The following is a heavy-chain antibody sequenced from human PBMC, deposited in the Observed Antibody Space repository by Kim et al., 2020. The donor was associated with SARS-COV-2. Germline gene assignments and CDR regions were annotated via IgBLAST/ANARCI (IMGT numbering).Heavy chain of an antibody. CDR1: GYTFTSYG. CDR2: ISAYNGNT. V-gene: IGHV1-18*01. D-gene: IGHD6-19*01. Sequence: ASVKVSCKASGYTFTSYGISWVRQAPGQGLEWMGWISAYNGNTNYAQKLQGRVTMTTDTSTSTAYMELRSLRSDDTAVYYCARDLRKYSSGWYDWFDPWGQGTLVTVYS. CDR3: ARDLRKYSSGWYDWFDP. J-gene: IGHJ5*02.